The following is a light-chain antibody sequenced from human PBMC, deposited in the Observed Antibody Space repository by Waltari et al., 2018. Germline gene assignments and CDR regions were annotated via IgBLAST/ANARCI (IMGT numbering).Light chain of an antibody. CDR1: QSVTSN. CDR3: QQYNDWPPWT. CDR2: GAS. V-gene: IGKV3-15*01. Sequence: EIVMTQSPASLSLSPGERATLSCRASQSVTSNLAWYQQNPGQAPRLLIYGASTRAAGIPVRFSGSGSGTEFTLTVSGLQSEDFAIYYCQQYNDWPPWTFGQGTKVEIK. J-gene: IGKJ1*01.